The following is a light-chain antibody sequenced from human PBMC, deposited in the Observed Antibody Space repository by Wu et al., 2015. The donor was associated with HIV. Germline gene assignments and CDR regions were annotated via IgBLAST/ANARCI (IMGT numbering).Light chain of an antibody. CDR3: QKYNSVPXT. CDR1: QGISNR. J-gene: IGKJ3*01. CDR2: AAS. V-gene: IGKV1-27*01. Sequence: DIQMTQSPSSLSASVGDGITITCRASQGISNRLAWYQQKPGEVPKLLIYAASTLQSGVPSRFSGSGSGTDFTLIISNLQPEDVATYYCQKYNSVPXTFGPGTKVDI.